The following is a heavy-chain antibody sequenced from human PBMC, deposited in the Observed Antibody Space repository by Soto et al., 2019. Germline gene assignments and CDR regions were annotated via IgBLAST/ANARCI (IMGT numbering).Heavy chain of an antibody. CDR3: AKGVSGYFTYYFDY. D-gene: IGHD3-22*01. CDR1: GFTFSSYA. V-gene: IGHV3-23*01. Sequence: PGGSLRLSCAASGFTFSSYAMSWVRQAPGKGLEWVSGLSGSGGSTYYADSVKGRFTISRDNSKNTLYLQLNSLRAEDTAVYYCAKGVSGYFTYYFDYWGQGPLVTVSS. CDR2: LSGSGGST. J-gene: IGHJ4*02.